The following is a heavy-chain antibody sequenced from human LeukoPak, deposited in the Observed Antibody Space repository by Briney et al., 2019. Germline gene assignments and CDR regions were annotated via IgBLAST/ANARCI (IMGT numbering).Heavy chain of an antibody. V-gene: IGHV3-21*01. Sequence: PGGSLRLSCAASGFTFSSCSMNWVRQAPGKGLEWVSSISSSSSYIYYADSVKGRFTISRDNAKNSLYLQMNSLRAEDTAVYYCARETVTTSPWFDPWGQGTLVTVSS. J-gene: IGHJ5*02. CDR2: ISSSSSYI. D-gene: IGHD4-17*01. CDR3: ARETVTTSPWFDP. CDR1: GFTFSSCS.